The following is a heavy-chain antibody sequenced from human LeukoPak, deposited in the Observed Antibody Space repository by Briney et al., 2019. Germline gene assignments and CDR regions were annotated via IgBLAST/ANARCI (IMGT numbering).Heavy chain of an antibody. CDR1: GGTFSSYA. D-gene: IGHD4-11*01. CDR2: IIPIFGSA. J-gene: IGHJ4*02. CDR3: ARTKDYSNFPFDY. Sequence: ASVKVSCKASGGTFSSYATSWVRQAPGQGLEWMGGIIPIFGSANYAQKFQGRVTITTDESTSTAYMELSSLRSEDTAVYYCARTKDYSNFPFDYWGQGTLVTVSS. V-gene: IGHV1-69*05.